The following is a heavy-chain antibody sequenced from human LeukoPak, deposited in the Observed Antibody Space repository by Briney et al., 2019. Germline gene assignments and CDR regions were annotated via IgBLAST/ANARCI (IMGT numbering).Heavy chain of an antibody. CDR3: AGGYDRSRQYYYYYMDV. CDR1: GGTFSSYA. Sequence: SVKVSCKASGGTFSSYAISWVRQAPGQGLEWMGGIIPIFGTANYAQKFQGRVTITTDESTSTAYMELSSLRSEDTAVYYCAGGYDRSRQYYYYYMDVWGKGTTVTVSS. J-gene: IGHJ6*03. D-gene: IGHD5-12*01. CDR2: IIPIFGTA. V-gene: IGHV1-69*05.